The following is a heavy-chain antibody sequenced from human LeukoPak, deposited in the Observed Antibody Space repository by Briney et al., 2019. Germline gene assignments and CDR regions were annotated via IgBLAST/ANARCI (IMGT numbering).Heavy chain of an antibody. J-gene: IGHJ4*02. Sequence: SQTLSLTCAISGDSFSSSRAAWNWIRQSPSRGLEWLGRTYYRSKWFNDYAVSVKSRVTINPDTSKNQFSLQLNSMTPEDTAVYYCARETTTSGSPFDYWGQGTLVTVSS. CDR2: TYYRSKWFN. V-gene: IGHV6-1*01. CDR1: GDSFSSSRAA. CDR3: ARETTTSGSPFDY. D-gene: IGHD6-19*01.